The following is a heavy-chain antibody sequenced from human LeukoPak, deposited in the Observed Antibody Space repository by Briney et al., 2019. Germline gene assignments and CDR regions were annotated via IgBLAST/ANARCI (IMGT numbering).Heavy chain of an antibody. D-gene: IGHD3-3*01. V-gene: IGHV4-59*01. CDR2: INYSGSA. J-gene: IGHJ4*02. CDR3: ARVYRDDFWSGYSTHFDY. Sequence: SETLSLTCTVSGGSISNYYWSWIRQPPGKGLEWIGYINYSGSANYNPSLKSRVTISVDTSKNQFSLKLTSVTAADTAVYHCARVYRDDFWSGYSTHFDYWGQGTLVTVSS. CDR1: GGSISNYY.